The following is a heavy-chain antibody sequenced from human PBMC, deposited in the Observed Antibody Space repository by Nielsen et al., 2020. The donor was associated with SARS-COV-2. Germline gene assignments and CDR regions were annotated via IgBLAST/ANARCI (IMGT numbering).Heavy chain of an antibody. CDR1: GFTFSSYW. D-gene: IGHD5-18*01. Sequence: GGSLRLSCAASGFTFSSYWMSWVRQAPGKGLEWVANIKQDGSEKYYVDSVKGRFTISRDNAKNSLYLQMNSLRAEDTAVYYCARVSSYGYVSPYYFDYWGQGTLVTVSS. CDR3: ARVSSYGYVSPYYFDY. CDR2: IKQDGSEK. J-gene: IGHJ4*02. V-gene: IGHV3-7*05.